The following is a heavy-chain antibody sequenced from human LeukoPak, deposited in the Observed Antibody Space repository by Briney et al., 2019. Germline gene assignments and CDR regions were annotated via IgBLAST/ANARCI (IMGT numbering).Heavy chain of an antibody. CDR2: IFYSGST. CDR1: GGSISSSSYY. Sequence: SETPSLTCPVSGGSISSSSYYWGWIRQPPGKGLEWFGSIFYSGSTYYNPSLKSRVTISVDTPKNQFSLKLSSVTAADTAVYYCASSRDCSSTTCYGLFDSWGQGTLVTVSS. J-gene: IGHJ4*02. V-gene: IGHV4-39*01. CDR3: ASSRDCSSTTCYGLFDS. D-gene: IGHD2-2*01.